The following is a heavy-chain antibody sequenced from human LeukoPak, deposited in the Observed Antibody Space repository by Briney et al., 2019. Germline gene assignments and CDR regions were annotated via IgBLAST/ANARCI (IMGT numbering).Heavy chain of an antibody. D-gene: IGHD6-13*01. J-gene: IGHJ6*04. Sequence: PSETLSLTCAVYGGSFSGYFWGWIRQPPGKGLEWIGEINHSGSTNCNPSLKSRVTISVDTSKNQFSLKLSSVTAADTAVYYCARRSRSSSRYSSSHLVDVWGKGTTVTVSS. CDR1: GGSFSGYF. CDR3: ARRSRSSSRYSSSHLVDV. V-gene: IGHV4-34*01. CDR2: INHSGST.